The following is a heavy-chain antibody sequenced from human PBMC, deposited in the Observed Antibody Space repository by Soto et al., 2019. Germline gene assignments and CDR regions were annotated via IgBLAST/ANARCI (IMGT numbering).Heavy chain of an antibody. CDR3: ASEYNYGLICDS. CDR2: MYSGGNT. D-gene: IGHD5-18*01. J-gene: IGHJ4*02. V-gene: IGHV3-66*01. Sequence: GASLRLSCVVSGFTVSSKYMSWVRQAPGKRPEWVSVMYSGGNTYYADSVKGRFTISRDTSKNTLYLQMNNVTPEDTAVYYCASEYNYGLICDSWGQGTLVTVS. CDR1: GFTVSSKY.